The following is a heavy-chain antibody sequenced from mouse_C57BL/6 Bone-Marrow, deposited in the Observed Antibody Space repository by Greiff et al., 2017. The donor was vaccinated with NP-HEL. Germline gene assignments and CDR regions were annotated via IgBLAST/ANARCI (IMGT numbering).Heavy chain of an antibody. CDR2: IDPESGDT. CDR1: GFNFKDYY. Sequence: EVQLQQSGAELVRPGASVKLSCTASGFNFKDYYMPWVKQRPEQGLEWIGWIDPESGDTDYASKFQGKATITADTSSNTAYLQLSSLTSEDTAVYYCTSTEVATYYAMDYWGQGTSVTVSS. CDR3: TSTEVATYYAMDY. V-gene: IGHV14-4*01. J-gene: IGHJ4*01. D-gene: IGHD1-1*01.